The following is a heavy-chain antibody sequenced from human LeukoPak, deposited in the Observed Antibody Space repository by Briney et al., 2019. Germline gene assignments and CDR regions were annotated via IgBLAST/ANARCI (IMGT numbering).Heavy chain of an antibody. D-gene: IGHD3-10*01. CDR2: ISSSGSTI. CDR1: GFTFSDYY. CDR3: AGVVRGVISYYYYYMDV. Sequence: PGGSLRLSCAASGFTFSDYYMSWIRQAPGKGLEWVSYISSSGSTIYYADSVKGRFTISRDNAKNSLYLQMNSLRAEDTAVYYCAGVVRGVISYYYYYMDVWGKGTTVTVSS. J-gene: IGHJ6*03. V-gene: IGHV3-11*04.